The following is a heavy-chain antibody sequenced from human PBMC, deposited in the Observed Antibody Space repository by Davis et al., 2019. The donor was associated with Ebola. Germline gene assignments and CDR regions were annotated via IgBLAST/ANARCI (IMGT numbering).Heavy chain of an antibody. CDR3: ARQKRLRLGELSFTVDY. J-gene: IGHJ4*02. Sequence: SETLSLTCAVFGGSFSDYYWTWIRQPPGKGLEWIGEINHTGSTSYNPSLKSRVTISVDTSKNQFSLKLSSVTAADTAVYYCARQKRLRLGELSFTVDYWGQGTLVTVSS. V-gene: IGHV4-34*01. CDR2: INHTGST. D-gene: IGHD3-16*02. CDR1: GGSFSDYY.